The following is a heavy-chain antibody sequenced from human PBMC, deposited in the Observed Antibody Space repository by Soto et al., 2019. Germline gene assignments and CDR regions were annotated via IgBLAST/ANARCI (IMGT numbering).Heavy chain of an antibody. CDR3: ARAVTRDFDY. Sequence: QVQLVESGGGVVQPGRSLRLSCAASGFTFSDYTIHWVRQAPGKGLEWVALISYDATSKYYADSVKGRFTISRDNSKNPLYLQMNSLRAEDKAVYYCARAVTRDFDYRGQGTLVTVSS. J-gene: IGHJ4*02. D-gene: IGHD4-17*01. V-gene: IGHV3-30-3*01. CDR1: GFTFSDYT. CDR2: ISYDATSK.